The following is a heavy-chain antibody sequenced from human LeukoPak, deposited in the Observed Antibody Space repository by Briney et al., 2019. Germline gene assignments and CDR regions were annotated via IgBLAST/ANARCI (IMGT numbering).Heavy chain of an antibody. CDR2: IKQDGSEK. D-gene: IGHD3-10*01. V-gene: IGHV3-7*01. J-gene: IGHJ5*02. CDR1: GFTFSSYW. CDR3: ARGGSSTLLWFGELLWGWFDP. Sequence: PGGSLRLSRAASGFTFSSYWMSWVRQAPGKGLGWVANIKQDGSEKYYVDSVKGRFTISKDNAKNSLYLQMNSLRAEDTAVYYCARGGSSTLLWFGELLWGWFDPWGQGTLVTVSS.